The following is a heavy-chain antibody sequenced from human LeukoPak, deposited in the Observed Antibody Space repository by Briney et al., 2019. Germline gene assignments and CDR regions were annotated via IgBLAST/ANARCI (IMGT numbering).Heavy chain of an antibody. CDR3: ARAVYLGGNWFDP. V-gene: IGHV1-2*02. D-gene: IGHD5/OR15-5a*01. CDR1: GYTFTGYY. CDR2: INPNSGDT. Sequence: ASVKVSCKASGYTFTGYYMHWVRQAPGQGLEWMGWINPNSGDTKYAQKFQGRVTMTRDMSISTAYMELSRLRSDDTAVYYCARAVYLGGNWFDPWGQGTLVTVSS. J-gene: IGHJ5*02.